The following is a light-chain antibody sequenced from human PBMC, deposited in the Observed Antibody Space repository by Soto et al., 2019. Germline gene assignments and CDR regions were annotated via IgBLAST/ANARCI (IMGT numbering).Light chain of an antibody. CDR1: SSDVGGYNY. CDR2: DVS. V-gene: IGLV2-11*01. Sequence: QSVLTHPRSVSGSPGQSVTISCTGTSSDVGGYNYVSWYQQHPGKAPKLMIYDVSKRPSGVPDRFSGSKSGNTASLTISGLQAEDEADYYCCSYAGSYTPRVFGTGTKVTVL. J-gene: IGLJ1*01. CDR3: CSYAGSYTPRV.